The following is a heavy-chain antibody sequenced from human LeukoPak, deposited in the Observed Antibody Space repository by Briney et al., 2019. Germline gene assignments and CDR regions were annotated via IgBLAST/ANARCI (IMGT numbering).Heavy chain of an antibody. CDR2: IPPDGSEK. CDR1: EFTFSFYW. CDR3: GRLARNAWYAVDY. J-gene: IGHJ4*02. V-gene: IGHV3-7*01. D-gene: IGHD6-19*01. Sequence: PGGSLRLSCAASEFTFSFYWMTWVRQAPGKGLEWVANIPPDGSEKYYLDSAEGRFTISRDNPTNSLYLQINSLRAEDTALYYCGRLARNAWYAVDYWGQGTLVTVSS.